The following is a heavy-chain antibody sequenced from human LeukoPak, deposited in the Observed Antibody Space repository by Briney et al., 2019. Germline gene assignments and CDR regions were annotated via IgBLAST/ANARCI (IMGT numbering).Heavy chain of an antibody. V-gene: IGHV1-69*05. D-gene: IGHD5-24*01. CDR3: ASYSILDGFHHYFDY. CDR2: IIPIFGTA. J-gene: IGHJ4*02. CDR1: GGTFSSYA. Sequence: SVKVSCKASGGTFSSYAISWVRQAPGQGLEWMGGIIPIFGTANYAQKFQGRVTITTDESTSTAYMELSSLRSEDTAVYYCASYSILDGFHHYFDYWGQGTLVTVSS.